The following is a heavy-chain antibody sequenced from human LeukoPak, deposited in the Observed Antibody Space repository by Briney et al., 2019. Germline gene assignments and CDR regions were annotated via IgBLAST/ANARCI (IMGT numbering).Heavy chain of an antibody. Sequence: SETLSLTCAVYGGSFSDDYWSWIRQSPGKGLEWIGEIKYGGSTNYNPSLKSRVIISIDSLKSQISLSLNSVTAADTAVYYCARRVTVHYYMDLWASGTAVTVSS. CDR3: ARRVTVHYYMDL. D-gene: IGHD2-21*02. CDR1: GGSFSDDY. J-gene: IGHJ6*03. CDR2: IKYGGST. V-gene: IGHV4-34*01.